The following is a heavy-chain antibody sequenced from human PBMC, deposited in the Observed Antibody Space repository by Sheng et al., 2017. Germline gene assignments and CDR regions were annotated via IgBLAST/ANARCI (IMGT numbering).Heavy chain of an antibody. J-gene: IGHJ3*02. V-gene: IGHV3-15*01. CDR3: TTDPSRGYCSSTSCHGDAFDI. CDR2: IKSKTDGGTT. D-gene: IGHD2-2*01. CDR1: GFTFSNAW. Sequence: EVQLVESGGGLVKPGGSLRLSCAASGFTFSNAWMSWVRQAPGKGLEWVGRIKSKTDGGTTDYAAPVKGRFTISRDDSKNTLYLQMNSLKTEDTAVYYCTTDPSRGYCSSTSCHGDAFDIWGQGTMVTVSS.